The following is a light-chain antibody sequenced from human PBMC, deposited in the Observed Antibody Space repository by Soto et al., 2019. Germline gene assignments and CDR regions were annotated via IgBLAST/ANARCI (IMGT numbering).Light chain of an antibody. Sequence: EIVLTQSPATLSLSPGERATLSCRASQSVSSYLAWYQQKPGQAPRLLIYDASNRATGIPARFSGSGSGTDFTLTISCLEPEDFAVYYCQHRSNWPRTFGGGTKVEIK. CDR1: QSVSSY. V-gene: IGKV3-11*01. CDR3: QHRSNWPRT. CDR2: DAS. J-gene: IGKJ4*01.